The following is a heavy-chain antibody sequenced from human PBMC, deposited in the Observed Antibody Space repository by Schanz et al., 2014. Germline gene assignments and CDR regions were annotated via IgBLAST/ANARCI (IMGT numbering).Heavy chain of an antibody. D-gene: IGHD5-12*01. Sequence: EVQLVTSGGDLVQPGGSLRLSCAASGFTVNTNYMSWVRQAPGKGLEWISSMYINSGSTQYADSVKGRFIISRDSSKNTLFLQMNSLRAEDTAVYFCARDGGRDGYNLAFDVWGQGTLVTVSS. J-gene: IGHJ3*01. V-gene: IGHV3-66*01. CDR3: ARDGGRDGYNLAFDV. CDR1: GFTVNTNY. CDR2: MYINSGST.